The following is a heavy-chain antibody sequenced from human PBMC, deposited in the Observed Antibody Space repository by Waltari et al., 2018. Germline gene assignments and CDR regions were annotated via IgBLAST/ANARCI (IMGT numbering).Heavy chain of an antibody. CDR3: ARGQGSSSWDYYYYYYMDV. V-gene: IGHV4-38-2*01. Sequence: QVQLQESGPGLVKPSETLSLTCAVSGYSISSGYYWGWIRQPPGKGLEWIGSIYHSGSTYYNPSLKSRFTISVDTSKNQFSLKLSSVTAADTAVYYCARGQGSSSWDYYYYYYMDVWGKGTTVTVSS. CDR2: IYHSGST. CDR1: GYSISSGYY. D-gene: IGHD6-13*01. J-gene: IGHJ6*03.